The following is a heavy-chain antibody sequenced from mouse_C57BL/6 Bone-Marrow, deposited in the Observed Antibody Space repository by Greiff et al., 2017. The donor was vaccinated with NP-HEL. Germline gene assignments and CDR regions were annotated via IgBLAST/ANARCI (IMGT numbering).Heavy chain of an antibody. J-gene: IGHJ2*01. D-gene: IGHD1-1*01. V-gene: IGHV1-69*01. CDR3: SREYYGSSYGY. CDR2: LDPSDSYT. CDR1: GYTFTSYW. Sequence: QVQLQQPGAELVMPGASVKLSCKASGYTFTSYWMHWVKQRPGQGLEWIGELDPSDSYTNYNQKFKGKSTLTLDKSSSTAYMQLSSLTSEDSAVYYCSREYYGSSYGYWGQGTTLTVSS.